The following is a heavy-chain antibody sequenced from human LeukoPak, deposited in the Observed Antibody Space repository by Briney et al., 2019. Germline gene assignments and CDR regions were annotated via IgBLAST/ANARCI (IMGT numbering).Heavy chain of an antibody. CDR1: GFTFSNYG. V-gene: IGHV3-30*03. D-gene: IGHD5-18*01. Sequence: GGSLRLSCAASGFTFSNYGMHWVRQAPGKGLEWVAVILYDGSNKYYADSVKGRFTIFRDNSKNTLSLQMNSLRAEDTAVYYCARDRHTALLDYRGQGTLVTVSS. CDR3: ARDRHTALLDY. CDR2: ILYDGSNK. J-gene: IGHJ4*02.